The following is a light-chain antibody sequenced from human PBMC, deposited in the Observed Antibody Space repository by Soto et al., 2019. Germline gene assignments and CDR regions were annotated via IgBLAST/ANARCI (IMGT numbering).Light chain of an antibody. Sequence: DIHMTQSPSTLSASLGDRVTITCRASPSISGWLAWYQQKPGKAPKLLISDVSSLERGVPSRFSVSGSGTEFTLTISSLQPDDFSTYHCQQYETYSQCTVGQGTKVEI. CDR2: DVS. J-gene: IGKJ1*01. CDR1: PSISGW. V-gene: IGKV1-5*01. CDR3: QQYETYSQCT.